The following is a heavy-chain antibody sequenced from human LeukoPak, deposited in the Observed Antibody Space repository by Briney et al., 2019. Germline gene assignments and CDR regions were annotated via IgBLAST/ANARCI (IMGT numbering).Heavy chain of an antibody. J-gene: IGHJ4*02. Sequence: GGSLRLSCAASGFTFSSYWMHWVRQAPGKGLEWVAVISYDGSNKYYADSVKGRFTISRDNSKNTLYLQMNSLRAEDTAVYYCAKDGGYSSGWHFDYWGQGTLVTVSS. D-gene: IGHD6-19*01. CDR1: GFTFSSYW. V-gene: IGHV3-30*18. CDR3: AKDGGYSSGWHFDY. CDR2: ISYDGSNK.